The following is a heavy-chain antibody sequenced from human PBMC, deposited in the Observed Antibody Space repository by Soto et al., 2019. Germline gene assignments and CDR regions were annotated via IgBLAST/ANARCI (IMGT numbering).Heavy chain of an antibody. V-gene: IGHV3-21*01. CDR3: ARGYTGYCSGGRWYWFDR. CDR2: ISSSASHI. Sequence: EVQLVESGGGLVKPGGSLRLSCAASGFSFSSYSMNWVRQAPGKGLEWVSSISSSASHINYADSVKGRCTISRDNAKTSLYLQMNSLTAEHTAVYYCARGYTGYCSGGRWYWFDRCGQGTLVTVSS. D-gene: IGHD2-15*01. J-gene: IGHJ5*02. CDR1: GFSFSSYS.